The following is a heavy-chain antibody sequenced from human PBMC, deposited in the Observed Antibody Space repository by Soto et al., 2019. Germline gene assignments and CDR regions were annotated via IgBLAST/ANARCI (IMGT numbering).Heavy chain of an antibody. D-gene: IGHD3-3*01. CDR1: GFTFSSYW. CDR3: ARAGYYDFWSGYHYGMDV. J-gene: IGHJ6*02. CDR2: INSDGSTI. V-gene: IGHV3-74*01. Sequence: GGSLRLSCAASGFTFSSYWMHWVRQAPGKGLVWVSRINSDGSTISYADSVKGRFTISRDNAKNTLYLQMNSLRAEDMAVYYCARAGYYDFWSGYHYGMDVWGQGTTVTVSS.